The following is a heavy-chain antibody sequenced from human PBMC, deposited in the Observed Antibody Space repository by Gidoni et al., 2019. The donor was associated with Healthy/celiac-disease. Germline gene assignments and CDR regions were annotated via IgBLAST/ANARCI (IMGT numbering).Heavy chain of an antibody. Sequence: QVQLVQSGAEVKKPGASGKVSCKASGYTFTSYDINWVRQATGQGLEWMGWMNPNSGNTGYAQKFQGRVTMTRNTSISTAYMELSSLRSEDTAVYYCARPKPLYDRRGRWFDPWGQGTLVTVSS. J-gene: IGHJ5*02. CDR1: GYTFTSYD. V-gene: IGHV1-8*01. D-gene: IGHD3-16*01. CDR3: ARPKPLYDRRGRWFDP. CDR2: MNPNSGNT.